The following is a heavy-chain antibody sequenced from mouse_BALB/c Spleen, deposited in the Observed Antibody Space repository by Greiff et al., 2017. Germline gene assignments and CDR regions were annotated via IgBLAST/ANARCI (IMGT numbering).Heavy chain of an antibody. CDR1: GYTFPDYE. CDR3: TRGGSSYPY. V-gene: IGHV1-15*01. D-gene: IGHD1-1*01. Sequence: QVQLKESGAELVRPGASVTLSCKASGYTFPDYEMHWVKQTPVPGLEWIGAIDPETGGTAYNQKFKGKATLTADKSSSTAYMELRSLTSEDSAVYYCTRGGSSYPYWGQGTTRTVSS. J-gene: IGHJ2*01. CDR2: IDPETGGT.